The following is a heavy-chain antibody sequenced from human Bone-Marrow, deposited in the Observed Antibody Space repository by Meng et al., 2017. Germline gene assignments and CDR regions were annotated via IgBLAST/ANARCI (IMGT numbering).Heavy chain of an antibody. CDR3: ARALGISMIGQFGR. CDR1: GFTFSSYW. Sequence: GESLKISCAASGFTFSSYWMSWVRQAPGKGLEWVANIKQDGSEKYYVDSVKGRFTISRDNAKNTLFLQMNSLRAEDTAVYFCARALGISMIGQFGRWGQGTLVTVSS. CDR2: IKQDGSEK. D-gene: IGHD3-22*01. V-gene: IGHV3-7*03. J-gene: IGHJ5*02.